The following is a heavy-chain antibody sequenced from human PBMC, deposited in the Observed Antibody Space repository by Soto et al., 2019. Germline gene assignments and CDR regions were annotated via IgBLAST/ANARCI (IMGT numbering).Heavy chain of an antibody. V-gene: IGHV3-33*08. J-gene: IGHJ6*02. Sequence: RLRTVASGVTCVGFGRHWIRQTPGKGLEWVAVLGFDGGGRYYADSVKGRFTISRDNSKNTLDLQMDSLRVEDMALYYCAIEPVGPDYAMDVWGQGTMVIVS. D-gene: IGHD1-26*01. CDR1: GVTCVGFG. CDR3: AIEPVGPDYAMDV. CDR2: LGFDGGGR.